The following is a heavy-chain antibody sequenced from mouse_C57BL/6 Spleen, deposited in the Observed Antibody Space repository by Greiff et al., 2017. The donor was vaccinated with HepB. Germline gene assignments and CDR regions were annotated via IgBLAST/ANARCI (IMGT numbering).Heavy chain of an antibody. V-gene: IGHV10-1*01. CDR2: IRSKSNNYAT. CDR3: VRGGTLSYAMDY. J-gene: IGHJ4*01. D-gene: IGHD3-3*01. CDR1: GFSFNTYA. Sequence: EVQLVESGGGLVQPKGSLKLSCAASGFSFNTYAMNWVRQAPGKGLEWVARIRSKSNNYATYYADSVKDRFTISRDDSESMLYLQMNNLKTEDTAMYYCVRGGTLSYAMDYWGQGTSVTVSS.